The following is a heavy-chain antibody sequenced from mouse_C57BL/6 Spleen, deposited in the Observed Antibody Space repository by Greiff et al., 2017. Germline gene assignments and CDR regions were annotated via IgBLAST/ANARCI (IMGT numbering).Heavy chain of an antibody. CDR2: VYPYNGGT. D-gene: IGHD2-3*01. CDR1: GFTFTDYY. J-gene: IGHJ2*01. Sequence: VQLQQSGPVLVKPGPSVKISCKASGFTFTDYYMHWVKQSHGKSLEWIGLVYPYNGGTSYNQKFKGKATLTVDTSSSTAYMELNRLTSEDSAVYYCASGNSYDDYLYYVDYWGQGTTLTVSS. V-gene: IGHV1-36*01. CDR3: ASGNSYDDYLYYVDY.